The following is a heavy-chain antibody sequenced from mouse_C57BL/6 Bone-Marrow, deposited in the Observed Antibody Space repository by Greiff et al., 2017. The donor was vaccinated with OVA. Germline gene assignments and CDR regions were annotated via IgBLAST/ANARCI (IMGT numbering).Heavy chain of an antibody. J-gene: IGHJ1*03. CDR2: IYPGDGDT. D-gene: IGHD1-1*01. V-gene: IGHV1-80*01. Sequence: LQQSGASVKISCKASGYAFSSYWMNWVKQRPGKGLEWIGQIYPGDGDTNYNGKFKGKATLTADKSSSTAYMQLSSLTSEDSAVYFCARDLRSRWYFDVWGTGTTVTVSS. CDR3: ARDLRSRWYFDV. CDR1: GYAFSSYW.